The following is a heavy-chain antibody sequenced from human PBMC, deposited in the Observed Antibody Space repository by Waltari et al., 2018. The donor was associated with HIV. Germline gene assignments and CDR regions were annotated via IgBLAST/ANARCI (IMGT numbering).Heavy chain of an antibody. Sequence: QVQLVQSGAEVKKPGASVKVACKASGYTFTSYYMNWVRQAPGQGLEWMGIINPSGGSTSYAQRFQGRVTMTRDTSTSTVYMDLSSLRSDDTAVYYCARGSYGDYRHYFDYWGQGTLVIVSS. CDR1: GYTFTSYY. J-gene: IGHJ4*02. CDR3: ARGSYGDYRHYFDY. D-gene: IGHD4-17*01. CDR2: INPSGGST. V-gene: IGHV1-46*01.